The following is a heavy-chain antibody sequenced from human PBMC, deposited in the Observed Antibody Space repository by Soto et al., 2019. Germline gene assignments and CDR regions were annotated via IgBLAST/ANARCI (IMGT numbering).Heavy chain of an antibody. V-gene: IGHV3-23*01. J-gene: IGHJ6*02. CDR3: AKLGSSWVSYYYYYYGMDV. CDR2: ISGSGGST. CDR1: GFTFSSYA. D-gene: IGHD6-13*01. Sequence: GGSLRLSCAASGFTFSSYAMSWVRQAPGKGLEWVSAISGSGGSTYYADSVKGRFTISRDNSKNTLYLQMNSLRAEDTAVYYCAKLGSSWVSYYYYYYGMDVWGQGTTVTV.